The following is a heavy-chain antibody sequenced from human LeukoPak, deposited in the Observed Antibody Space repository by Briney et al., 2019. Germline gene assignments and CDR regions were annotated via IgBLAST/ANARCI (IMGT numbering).Heavy chain of an antibody. Sequence: GGSLRLSCAASGFTFTYYWMTWVRQAPGKGLEWVANIKQDGSEKYYVDSVKGRFTISRDNAKNSLYLQMNSLRAEDTAVYYCARAKAGGASTFGYWGQGTLVTVSS. CDR3: ARAKAGGASTFGY. CDR1: GFTFTYYW. CDR2: IKQDGSEK. J-gene: IGHJ4*02. V-gene: IGHV3-7*01. D-gene: IGHD4-17*01.